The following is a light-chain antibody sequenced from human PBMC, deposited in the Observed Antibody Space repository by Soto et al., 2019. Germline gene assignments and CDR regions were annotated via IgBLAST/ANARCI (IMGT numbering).Light chain of an antibody. Sequence: QSALTQPASVSGSPGQSITISCTGTSSDVGGYNYVSWYQQHPGKAPKLMIYDVSNRPSGVSNRFSGSKSGNTAFLTISGLQDEDEVDYYCSSYTSSSTYVVFGGGTKLTVL. CDR3: SSYTSSSTYVV. CDR2: DVS. J-gene: IGLJ2*01. V-gene: IGLV2-14*01. CDR1: SSDVGGYNY.